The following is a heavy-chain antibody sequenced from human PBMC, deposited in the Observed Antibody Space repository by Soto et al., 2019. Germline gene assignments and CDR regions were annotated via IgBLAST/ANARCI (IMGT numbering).Heavy chain of an antibody. J-gene: IGHJ4*02. CDR3: ASLVEMATIWSGPKPYYFDY. D-gene: IGHD5-12*01. CDR1: GFTFSSYW. CDR2: IKQDGSEK. V-gene: IGHV3-7*03. Sequence: PGGSLRLSCAASGFTFSSYWMSWVRQAPGKGLEWVADIKQDGSEKYYVDSVKGRFTISRDNAKNSLYLQMNSLRAEDTAVYYCASLVEMATIWSGPKPYYFDYWGQGTLVTVSS.